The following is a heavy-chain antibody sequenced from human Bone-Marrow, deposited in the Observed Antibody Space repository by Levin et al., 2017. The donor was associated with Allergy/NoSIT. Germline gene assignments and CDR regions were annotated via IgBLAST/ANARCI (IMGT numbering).Heavy chain of an antibody. CDR1: GFTFSSYA. CDR3: AKRVQHSYGSHFDY. J-gene: IGHJ4*02. CDR2: ISVSGGNT. D-gene: IGHD5-18*01. V-gene: IGHV3-23*01. Sequence: PPGGSLRLSCAASGFTFSSYAMSWVRQAPGKGLEWVSGISVSGGNTYHADSVKGRFTVSRDNSKNMLYLQMNSLRAEDTAVYYCAKRVQHSYGSHFDYWGQGTLVTVSS.